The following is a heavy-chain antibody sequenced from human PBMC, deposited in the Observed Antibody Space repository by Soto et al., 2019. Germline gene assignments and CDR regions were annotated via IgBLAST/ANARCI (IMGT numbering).Heavy chain of an antibody. D-gene: IGHD3-3*01. J-gene: IGHJ3*02. CDR1: GYTFTGYY. CDR2: INPNRGGT. Sequence: ASVKVSCKASGYTFTGYYMHWVRQAPGQGLEWMGWINPNRGGTDYAQKFHGRVTMTRDTSISTAYMELSRLRSDDTAVYYCAREGSGYSAFDIWGQGTMVTVSS. V-gene: IGHV1-2*02. CDR3: AREGSGYSAFDI.